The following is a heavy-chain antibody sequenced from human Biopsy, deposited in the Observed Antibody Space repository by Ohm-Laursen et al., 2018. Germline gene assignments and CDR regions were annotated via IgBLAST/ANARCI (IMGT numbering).Heavy chain of an antibody. D-gene: IGHD6-19*01. CDR2: LYARGST. CDR3: ARDMRSNGLPCFDS. J-gene: IGHJ4*02. Sequence: SDTLSLTCTVSGDSVSSGSFYWTRIRQPQGQGLDYIGYLYARGSTANYNHSLESRVTMSVDIPKNQFSLKLSSVTAADTAIYYCARDMRSNGLPCFDSWGQGTLVTVSS. CDR1: GDSVSSGSFY. V-gene: IGHV4-61*01.